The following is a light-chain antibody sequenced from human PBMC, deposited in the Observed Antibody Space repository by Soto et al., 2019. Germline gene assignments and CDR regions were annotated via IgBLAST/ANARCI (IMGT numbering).Light chain of an antibody. V-gene: IGKV3-20*01. CDR2: DAS. Sequence: EIVWTKSPGTLSLSPWERATPYCRASQSVSSRLAWYQQRPGQAPRLLIYDASVRATGTPARFSGSGSGTDFSLIIGRLEPEDFAVYICQHYDSARWTFGLGTKVDI. CDR1: QSVSSR. CDR3: QHYDSARWT. J-gene: IGKJ1*01.